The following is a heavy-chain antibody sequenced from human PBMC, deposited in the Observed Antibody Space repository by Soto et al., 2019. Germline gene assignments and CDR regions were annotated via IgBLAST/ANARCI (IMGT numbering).Heavy chain of an antibody. CDR1: GYSFTSYW. CDR2: IYPGDSDT. Sequence: LGESLKISCKGSGYSFTSYWIGWVRQMPGKGLEWMGIIYPGDSDTRYSPSFQGQVTISADKSISTAYLQWSSLKASDTAMYYCACLGYYYDSSGYPRAFDIWGQGTMVTVSS. V-gene: IGHV5-51*01. CDR3: ACLGYYYDSSGYPRAFDI. J-gene: IGHJ3*02. D-gene: IGHD3-22*01.